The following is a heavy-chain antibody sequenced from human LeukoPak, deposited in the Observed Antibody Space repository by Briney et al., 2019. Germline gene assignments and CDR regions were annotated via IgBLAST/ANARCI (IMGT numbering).Heavy chain of an antibody. CDR2: ISGSGGST. CDR1: GFTFSSYG. CDR3: ARVYSGSFSPFDY. Sequence: GGTLRLSCAASGFTFSSYGMSWVRQAPGKGLEWVSAISGSGGSTYYADSVKGRFTISRDKGKNSLYLQMNSLRAEDTALYYCARVYSGSFSPFDYWGQGTLVTVSS. V-gene: IGHV3-23*01. J-gene: IGHJ4*02. D-gene: IGHD1-26*01.